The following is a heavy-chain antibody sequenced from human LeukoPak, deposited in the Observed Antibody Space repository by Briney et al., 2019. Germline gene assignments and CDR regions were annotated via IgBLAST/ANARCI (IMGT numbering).Heavy chain of an antibody. CDR2: IYHSGST. V-gene: IGHV4-38-2*02. D-gene: IGHD5-12*01. Sequence: KPSETLSLTCTVSGYSISSGYYWGWIRQPPGKGLEWIGSIYHSGSTNYNPSLKSRVTISVDTSKNQFSLKLSSVTAADTAVYYCARGSIVATWWFGQYYYCMDVWGKGTTVTVSS. CDR3: ARGSIVATWWFGQYYYCMDV. J-gene: IGHJ6*03. CDR1: GYSISSGYY.